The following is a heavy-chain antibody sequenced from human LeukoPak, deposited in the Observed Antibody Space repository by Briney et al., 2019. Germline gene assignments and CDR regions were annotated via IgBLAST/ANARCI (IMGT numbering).Heavy chain of an antibody. J-gene: IGHJ4*02. D-gene: IGHD3-10*01. CDR2: INPNSGDT. Sequence: GASVKVSCKASGYTFPGFYIHWVRQAPGQGLEWMGWINPNSGDTNYAQKFQGRVTMTRDTSFSTAYMEMSGLRSDDTAVYYCARDWKYYTSGSPSGYWGQGTLVTVSS. CDR3: ARDWKYYTSGSPSGY. CDR1: GYTFPGFY. V-gene: IGHV1-2*02.